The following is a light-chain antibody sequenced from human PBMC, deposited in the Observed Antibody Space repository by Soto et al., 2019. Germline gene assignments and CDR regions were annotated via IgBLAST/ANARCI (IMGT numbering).Light chain of an antibody. J-gene: IGKJ4*01. CDR2: GTS. CDR3: QQSFSNYLT. Sequence: DILMTQSPSSLSASVGDRVTITCRASQNIRGFLHWYQQKSGKAPRLLIDGTSHLESGVPSRFGGSGSGTDFTLTITGLQPEDSASYFCQQSFSNYLTFGGGTQVDIK. V-gene: IGKV1-39*01. CDR1: QNIRGF.